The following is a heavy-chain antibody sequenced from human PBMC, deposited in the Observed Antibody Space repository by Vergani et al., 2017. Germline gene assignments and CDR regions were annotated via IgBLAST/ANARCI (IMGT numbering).Heavy chain of an antibody. D-gene: IGHD3-22*01. V-gene: IGHV1-18*01. CDR2: ISAYNGNT. Sequence: QVQLVQSGAEVKKPGASVKVSCKASGYTFTSYGISWVRQAPGQGLEWMGWISAYNGNTNYAQKLQGRVTMTTDTSTSTAYMELRSLRSDDTAVYYCACPFPKWLLPEKRDYFDYWGQGTLVTVSS. CDR3: ACPFPKWLLPEKRDYFDY. CDR1: GYTFTSYG. J-gene: IGHJ4*02.